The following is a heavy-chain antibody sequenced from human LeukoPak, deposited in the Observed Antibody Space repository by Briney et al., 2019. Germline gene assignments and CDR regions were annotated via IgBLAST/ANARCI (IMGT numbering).Heavy chain of an antibody. CDR1: GYTFISYG. Sequence: ASVKVSCKASGYTFISYGISWVRQAPGQGLEWMGWISAYNGNTNYAQKLQGRVTMTTDTSTSTAYMELRSLRSDDTAVYYCAREASLEGWFDPWGQGTLVTVSS. D-gene: IGHD1-1*01. CDR2: ISAYNGNT. J-gene: IGHJ5*02. V-gene: IGHV1-18*01. CDR3: AREASLEGWFDP.